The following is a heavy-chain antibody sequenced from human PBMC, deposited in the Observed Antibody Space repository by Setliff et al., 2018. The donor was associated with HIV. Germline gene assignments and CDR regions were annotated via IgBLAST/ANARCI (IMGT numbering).Heavy chain of an antibody. CDR3: ARTIAYHARDI. V-gene: IGHV4-4*07. J-gene: IGHJ3*02. Sequence: SETLSLTCTVSGGSISSYYWSWIRQPAGKGLEWIGRIYTSGSTNYNPSLKSRVTMSVDTSKNQFSLKMSSVTAADTAVYYCARTIAYHARDIWGQETMVTVSS. CDR2: IYTSGST. D-gene: IGHD2-2*01. CDR1: GGSISSYY.